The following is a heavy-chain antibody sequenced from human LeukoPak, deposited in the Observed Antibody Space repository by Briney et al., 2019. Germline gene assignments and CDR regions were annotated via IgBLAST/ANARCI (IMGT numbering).Heavy chain of an antibody. V-gene: IGHV1-8*01. CDR2: MNPNSGNT. J-gene: IGHJ4*02. CDR1: GYTFTSYD. D-gene: IGHD6-19*01. Sequence: ASVTVSFTASGYTFTSYDINWVRQAPGQGHEWMGWMNPNSGNTGYAQKFQGRVTMTRNTSISTAYMELSSLRSEDTAVYYCARGHAAVAGIDYWGQGTLVTVSS. CDR3: ARGHAAVAGIDY.